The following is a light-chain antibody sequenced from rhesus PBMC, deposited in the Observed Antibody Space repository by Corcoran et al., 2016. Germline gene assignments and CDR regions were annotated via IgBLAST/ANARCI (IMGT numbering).Light chain of an antibody. CDR1: QDFGSW. CDR2: KAS. J-gene: IGKJ2*01. V-gene: IGKV1-22*01. CDR3: LQYNSSPYS. Sequence: DIQMTQSPSSLSASLGDKVTITCRASQDFGSWLAWYQQKPGKAPKLLIYKASSLQSGVPSRFSGSGSGTAFTLTISSLQPEDFATYYCLQYNSSPYSFGQGTKVEIK.